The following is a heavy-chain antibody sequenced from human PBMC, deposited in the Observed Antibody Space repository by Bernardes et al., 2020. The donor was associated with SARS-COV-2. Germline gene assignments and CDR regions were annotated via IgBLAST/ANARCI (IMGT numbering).Heavy chain of an antibody. CDR1: GFTVIANY. J-gene: IGHJ4*02. CDR2: IYSADST. Sequence: GVSLRLSCAASGFTVIANYMTWVRQAPGKGLEWVSVIYSADSTFYADSVRGRFTISRDNSKNTLYLQMDSLRPEDTAVYYCARIGLSGFDYWGQGTLVTVSS. CDR3: ARIGLSGFDY. D-gene: IGHD3-10*01. V-gene: IGHV3-53*01.